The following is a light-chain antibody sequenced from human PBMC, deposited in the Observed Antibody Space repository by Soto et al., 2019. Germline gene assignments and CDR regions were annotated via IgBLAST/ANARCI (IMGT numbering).Light chain of an antibody. CDR1: SANVEYNY. V-gene: IGLV1-51*01. CDR2: DNY. CDR3: GTWDTRLSTVV. J-gene: IGLJ2*01. Sequence: SVLTQPPSVSAAPGQKVTISCSGGSANVEYNYVSWFQHLPGSAPKLLIYDNYKRPSGMPHRFSGSKSGTSATLAITGLQTGDEADYYCGTWDTRLSTVVFGGGTKLTVL.